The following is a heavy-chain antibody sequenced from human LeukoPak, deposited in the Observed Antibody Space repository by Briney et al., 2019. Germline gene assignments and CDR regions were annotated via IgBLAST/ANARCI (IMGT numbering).Heavy chain of an antibody. CDR2: ISSSGSTI. CDR1: GFTFSSYE. J-gene: IGHJ5*02. D-gene: IGHD1-7*01. CDR3: ARRTGTTISWFDP. V-gene: IGHV3-48*03. Sequence: GGSLRLSCAASGFTFSSYEMNWVRQAPGKGLEWVSYISSSGSTIYYADSVKGRFTTSRDNAKNSLYLQMNSLRAEDTAVYYCARRTGTTISWFDPWGQGTLVTVSS.